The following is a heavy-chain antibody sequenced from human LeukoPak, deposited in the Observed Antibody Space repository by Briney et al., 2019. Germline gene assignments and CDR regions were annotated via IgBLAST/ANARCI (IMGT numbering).Heavy chain of an antibody. J-gene: IGHJ4*02. V-gene: IGHV3-23*01. CDR1: GFTFSSYG. D-gene: IGHD2-15*01. CDR3: AKNSGGTCYSHLDY. CDR2: ISGSGGST. Sequence: GGSLRLSCAASGFTFSSYGMTWVRQAPGKGLEWVSGISGSGGSTYYEDSVKGRFTISRDNSKNTLYLQMNSLRAEDTAVYYCAKNSGGTCYSHLDYWGQGTLVTVSP.